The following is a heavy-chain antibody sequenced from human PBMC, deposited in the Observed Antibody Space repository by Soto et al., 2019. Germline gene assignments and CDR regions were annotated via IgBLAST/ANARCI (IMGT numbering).Heavy chain of an antibody. Sequence: ASAKASCKTSGYTFTSYYINWVXQATGQGLEWMGWMNPNSDNTGYAQKFQGRVTMTRNTSISTAYMELSSLRSEDTAVYYCERGRDGYLGDAFDIWGQGTMVTVS. V-gene: IGHV1-8*01. CDR2: MNPNSDNT. CDR3: ERGRDGYLGDAFDI. CDR1: GYTFTSYY. D-gene: IGHD5-12*01. J-gene: IGHJ3*02.